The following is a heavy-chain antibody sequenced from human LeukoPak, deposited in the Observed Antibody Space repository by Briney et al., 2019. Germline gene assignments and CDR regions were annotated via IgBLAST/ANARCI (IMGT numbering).Heavy chain of an antibody. J-gene: IGHJ4*02. CDR1: GFTFSSYS. Sequence: GGSLRLSCAASGFTFSSYSMHCVRQAPGKGLGWVAFIRYDGSNKYYADSVKGRFTISRDNSKNTLYLQMNTVRAANTAVYYCAKDPHQWLTPYYFVYWGEGALVTVSS. CDR2: IRYDGSNK. V-gene: IGHV3-30*02. D-gene: IGHD6-19*01. CDR3: AKDPHQWLTPYYFVY.